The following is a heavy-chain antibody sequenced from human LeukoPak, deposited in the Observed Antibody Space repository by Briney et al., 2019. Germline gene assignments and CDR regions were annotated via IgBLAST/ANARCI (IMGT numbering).Heavy chain of an antibody. CDR1: GFTFDDYA. D-gene: IGHD1-26*01. J-gene: IGHJ4*02. CDR2: ISWNSGSI. V-gene: IGHV3-9*01. CDR3: AREAPIVGATPLFDY. Sequence: PGRSLRLSCAASGFTFDDYAMHWVRQAPGKGLEWVSGISWNSGSIGYADSVKGRFTISRDNAKNSLYLQMNSLRAEDTAVYYCAREAPIVGATPLFDYWGQGTLVTVSS.